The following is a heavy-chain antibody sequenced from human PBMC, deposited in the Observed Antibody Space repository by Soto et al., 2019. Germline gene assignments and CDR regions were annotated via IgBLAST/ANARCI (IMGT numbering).Heavy chain of an antibody. CDR3: GRAAAYTPFDP. CDR1: DGSFSGDY. D-gene: IGHD3-16*01. CDR2: INHSGST. J-gene: IGHJ5*02. V-gene: IGHV4-34*01. Sequence: SETLSLTCAVYDGSFSGDYWSWIRQPPGKGLEWIGEINHSGSTNYNPSLKSRVTISVDTSKNQFSLKLSSVTAADTAVYYCGRAAAYTPFDPWGQGTLVTVSS.